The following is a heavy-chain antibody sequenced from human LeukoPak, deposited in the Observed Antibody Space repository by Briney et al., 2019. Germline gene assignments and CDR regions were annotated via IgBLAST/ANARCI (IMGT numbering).Heavy chain of an antibody. CDR2: IYPGDSDT. J-gene: IGHJ6*02. D-gene: IGHD1-26*01. Sequence: GESLKISCKGSGYSFTSYWIGWVRQMPGKGLEWMGIIYPGDSDTRYSPSFQGRVTISADKSISTAYLQWSSLKASDTAMYYCARHPGAGSYGYYYGMDVWGQGTTVTVSS. CDR3: ARHPGAGSYGYYYGMDV. CDR1: GYSFTSYW. V-gene: IGHV5-51*01.